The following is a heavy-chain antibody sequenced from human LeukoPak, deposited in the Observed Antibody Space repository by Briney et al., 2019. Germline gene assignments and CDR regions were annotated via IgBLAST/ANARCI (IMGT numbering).Heavy chain of an antibody. CDR3: ARESIGYSYGYFDY. CDR2: ISYDGSNK. V-gene: IGHV3-30-3*01. J-gene: IGHJ4*02. CDR1: GFTFSSYA. Sequence: GGSLRLSCAASGFTFSSYAMHWVRQAPGKGLEWVAVISYDGSNKYYADSVKGRFTISRDSSKNTLYLQMNSLRAEDTAVYYCARESIGYSYGYFDYWGQGTLVTVSS. D-gene: IGHD5-18*01.